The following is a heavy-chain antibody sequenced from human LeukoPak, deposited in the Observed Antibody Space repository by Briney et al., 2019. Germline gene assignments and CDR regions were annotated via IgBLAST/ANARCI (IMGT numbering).Heavy chain of an antibody. CDR3: AGMYSSSPYYYHYYMDV. Sequence: SETLSLTCAVYGGSFSGYYWSWIRQPPGKGLEWIGEINHSGSTNYNPSLKSRVTISVDTSKNQFSLKLSSVTAADTVVYYCAGMYSSSPYYYHYYMDVWGKGTTVTVSS. CDR1: GGSFSGYY. CDR2: INHSGST. V-gene: IGHV4-34*01. D-gene: IGHD6-6*01. J-gene: IGHJ6*03.